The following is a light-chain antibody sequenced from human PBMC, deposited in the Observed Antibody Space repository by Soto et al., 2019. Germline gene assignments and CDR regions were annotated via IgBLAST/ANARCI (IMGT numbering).Light chain of an antibody. CDR2: DAS. V-gene: IGKV3-11*01. CDR1: QSVSSY. J-gene: IGKJ5*01. CDR3: QQRCNWPPH. Sequence: EIVLTQSPATLSLSPGERATLSCRASQSVSSYLAWYQQKPGQAPRLLIYDASNRATGIPARFSGSGSGTDFTLTISSLEPEDFAVYYCQQRCNWPPHFGQGTRLEIK.